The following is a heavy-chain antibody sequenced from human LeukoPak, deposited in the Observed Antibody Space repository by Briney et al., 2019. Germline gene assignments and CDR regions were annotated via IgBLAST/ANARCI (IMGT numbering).Heavy chain of an antibody. J-gene: IGHJ4*02. D-gene: IGHD4-17*01. CDR3: ARGGSLRRTVTTLGY. CDR1: GDTFTSYD. Sequence: ASVKVSCKHSGDTFTSYDINWVRHAPGGGVERGGWMNPNSGNTGCAQKFQGRVTMTRNTSISTAYMELSSLRSEDTAVYYCARGGSLRRTVTTLGYWGQGTLVTVSS. V-gene: IGHV1-8*01. CDR2: MNPNSGNT.